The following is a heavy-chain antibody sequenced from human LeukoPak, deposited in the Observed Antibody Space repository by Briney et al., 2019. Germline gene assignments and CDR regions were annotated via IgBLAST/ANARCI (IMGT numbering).Heavy chain of an antibody. D-gene: IGHD3-16*02. Sequence: PSETLSLTCTGSGGSISSYYWSWIRQPPGKGLEWIGYIYYSGSTNYNPSLKSRVTISVDTSKNRFSLRLSCVTAADTAVYYCARDGVWGSYRPGAFDIWGQGTMVTVSS. V-gene: IGHV4-59*01. CDR3: ARDGVWGSYRPGAFDI. J-gene: IGHJ3*02. CDR2: IYYSGST. CDR1: GGSISSYY.